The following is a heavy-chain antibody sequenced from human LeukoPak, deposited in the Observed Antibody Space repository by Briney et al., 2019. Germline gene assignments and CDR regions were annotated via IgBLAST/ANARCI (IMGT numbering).Heavy chain of an antibody. Sequence: GGSLRLSCAASGFTFSSYSMNWVRQAPGKGLEWVSYISSSSRTIYYADSVKGRFTISRDNAKNSLYLQMNSLRAEDTAVYYCARGEDCSSTSCYSYYYMDVWGKGTTVTVSS. J-gene: IGHJ6*03. V-gene: IGHV3-48*01. D-gene: IGHD2-2*02. CDR2: ISSSSRTI. CDR1: GFTFSSYS. CDR3: ARGEDCSSTSCYSYYYMDV.